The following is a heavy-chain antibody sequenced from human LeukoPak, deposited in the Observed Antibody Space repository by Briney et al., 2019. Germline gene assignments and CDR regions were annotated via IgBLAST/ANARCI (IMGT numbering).Heavy chain of an antibody. CDR3: ARAPNNGGGPDP. Sequence: SVKVSCKASGYTFTSYYMHWVRQAPGQGLEWMGGIIPIFGTTNAAQKFQGRVTITADESTSTAYMELSCLRSEDTAVYYCARAPNNGGGPDPGAQEPLVTVSS. CDR2: IIPIFGTT. V-gene: IGHV1-69*13. J-gene: IGHJ5*02. CDR1: GYTFTSYY. D-gene: IGHD2-8*01.